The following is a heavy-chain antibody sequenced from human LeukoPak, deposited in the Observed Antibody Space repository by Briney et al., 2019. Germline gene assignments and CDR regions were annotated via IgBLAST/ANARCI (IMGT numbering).Heavy chain of an antibody. CDR1: GYTFTGYY. V-gene: IGHV1-2*02. Sequence: GASVKVSCKASGYTFTGYYMHWVRQAPGQGLEWMGWINPNSGGTNYAQKFQGRVTMTRDTSISTAYMELSRLRSDDTAVYYCARPSPHSFGSCFYWGQGTLVTVSS. CDR3: ARPSPHSFGSCFY. D-gene: IGHD3-10*01. J-gene: IGHJ4*02. CDR2: INPNSGGT.